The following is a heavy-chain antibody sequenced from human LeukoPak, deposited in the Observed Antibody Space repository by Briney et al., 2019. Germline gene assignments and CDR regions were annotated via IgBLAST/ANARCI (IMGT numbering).Heavy chain of an antibody. CDR1: GYTFTGYY. Sequence: ASVKVSCKASGYTFTGYYMHWVRQAPGQGLEWMGWINPNSGGTNYAQKFQGRVTMTRDTSISTAYMELSRLRSDDKAVYYCAREGFSGSYRLFDYWGQGTLVTVSS. V-gene: IGHV1-2*02. J-gene: IGHJ4*02. CDR3: AREGFSGSYRLFDY. CDR2: INPNSGGT. D-gene: IGHD3-16*02.